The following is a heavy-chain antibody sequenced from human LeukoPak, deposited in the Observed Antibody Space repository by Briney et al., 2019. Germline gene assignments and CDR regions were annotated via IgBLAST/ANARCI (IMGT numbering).Heavy chain of an antibody. J-gene: IGHJ4*02. Sequence: GGSLRLSCAASGFTFSSYWMSWVRQAPGKGLEWVANIKQDGSEEYYVDSVEGRFTISRDNAKNSLYLQMNSLRAEDTAVYYCARDKAMIVGAGIDYWGQGTLVTVSS. CDR2: IKQDGSEE. CDR3: ARDKAMIVGAGIDY. CDR1: GFTFSSYW. V-gene: IGHV3-7*01. D-gene: IGHD3-22*01.